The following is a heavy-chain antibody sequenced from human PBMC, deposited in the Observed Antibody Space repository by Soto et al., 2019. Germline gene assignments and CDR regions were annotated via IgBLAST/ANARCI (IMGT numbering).Heavy chain of an antibody. CDR2: INACNGNT. Sequence: ASVKVSCKASGYTFTSYAINCMRQAPGQMLEWMGWINACNGNTKYSQKYQGRVTITRDTSSSTAYMELSSLSSEDTAVYYCARCGDRGKTTAFDYWGQGTLVTVSS. D-gene: IGHD2-21*02. CDR1: GYTFTSYA. CDR3: ARCGDRGKTTAFDY. J-gene: IGHJ4*02. V-gene: IGHV1-3*01.